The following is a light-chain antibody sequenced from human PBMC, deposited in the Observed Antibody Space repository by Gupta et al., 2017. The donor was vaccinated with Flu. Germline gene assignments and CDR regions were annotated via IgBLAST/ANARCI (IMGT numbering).Light chain of an antibody. CDR1: YDY. V-gene: IGLV2-11*01. J-gene: IGLJ2*01. CDR2: AVT. Sequence: YDYVSWYQHHPGTAPKLLIYAVTYRPSGVPDRFSGSKSGNTASLTIYGLQAEDEADYYCSAYAGGSTFVFGGGTKLTVL. CDR3: SAYAGGSTFV.